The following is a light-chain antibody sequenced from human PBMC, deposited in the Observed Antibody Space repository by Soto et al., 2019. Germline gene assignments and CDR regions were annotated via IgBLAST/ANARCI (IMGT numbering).Light chain of an antibody. J-gene: IGLJ2*01. Sequence: QSVLTQPPSASGTPGQRVTISCSGSSSNIGSNTVNWYQQLPGTAPKLVIYSNNQRPSGVPDRFSGSKSGTSATLGITGLQTGDEADFYCGTWDSSLSVVVFGGGTKVTVL. V-gene: IGLV1-44*01. CDR1: SSNIGSNT. CDR2: SNN. CDR3: GTWDSSLSVVV.